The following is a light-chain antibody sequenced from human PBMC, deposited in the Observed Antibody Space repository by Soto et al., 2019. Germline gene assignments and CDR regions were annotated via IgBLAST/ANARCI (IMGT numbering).Light chain of an antibody. V-gene: IGLV2-14*01. CDR2: EVT. Sequence: QAVVTQPASVSGSPGQSITISCTGTTNDIGGFNAVSWYRRHSGTAPRLLIYEVTNRPSGVSDRFSGSKSGITASLTISGLQADDEADYFCFSYTRSSTWIFGGGTKVTVL. CDR3: FSYTRSSTWI. J-gene: IGLJ2*01. CDR1: TNDIGGFNA.